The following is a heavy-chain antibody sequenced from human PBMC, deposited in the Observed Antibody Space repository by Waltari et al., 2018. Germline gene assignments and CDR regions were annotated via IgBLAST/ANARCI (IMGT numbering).Heavy chain of an antibody. J-gene: IGHJ4*02. CDR3: ARAPTGTSSPYYFDY. CDR2: IYPGDSDT. Sequence: EVQLVQSGVEVRKPGQSLKISCKGSGYSFTTYWIGLVRQMPGKGLEWMGIIYPGDSDTRYSPSFQGQVTISADNSISTAYLQWSSLKASDTAMYFCARAPTGTSSPYYFDYWGQGTLVTVSS. CDR1: GYSFTTYW. V-gene: IGHV5-51*01. D-gene: IGHD1-1*01.